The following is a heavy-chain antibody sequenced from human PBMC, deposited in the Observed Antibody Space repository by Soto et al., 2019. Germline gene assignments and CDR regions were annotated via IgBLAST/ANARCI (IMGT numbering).Heavy chain of an antibody. CDR3: PRPYCISDNWHRGNWFDT. CDR2: IDWSDDK. V-gene: IGHV2-70*04. CDR1: EFSLSTSEVR. J-gene: IGHJ5*02. Sequence: SAPTLVNPTQTLTMTYTVSEFSLSTSEVRMSWSRQPPGKALECLARIDWSDDKFYSTSLKTRLTISKDTSKNQVVLTMTNIAPAATATYYCPRPYCISDNWHRGNWFDTWGEGTLVTGS. D-gene: IGHD2-2*01.